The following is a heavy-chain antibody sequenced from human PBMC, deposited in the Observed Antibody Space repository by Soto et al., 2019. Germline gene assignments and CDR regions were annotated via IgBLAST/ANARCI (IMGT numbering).Heavy chain of an antibody. CDR2: ISSSSSYI. V-gene: IGHV3-21*01. CDR3: ARDGCSWRPCYMDV. CDR1: GFTFSSYS. Sequence: GGSLRLSCAASGFTFSSYSMNWVRQAPGKGLEWVSSISSSSSYIYYADSVKGRFTISRDNAKNSLYLQMNSLRAEDTAVYYCARDGCSWRPCYMDVWGKGTTVTVSS. D-gene: IGHD6-13*01. J-gene: IGHJ6*03.